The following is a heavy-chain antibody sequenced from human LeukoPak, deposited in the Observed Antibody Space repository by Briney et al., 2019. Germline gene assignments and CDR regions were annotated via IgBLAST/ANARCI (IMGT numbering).Heavy chain of an antibody. J-gene: IGHJ4*02. CDR1: GFTFSSYS. CDR2: ISSSSSYI. CDR3: AIWGYSYGYSDY. V-gene: IGHV3-21*01. D-gene: IGHD5-18*01. Sequence: GGSLRFSCAASGFTFSSYSMNWVRQAPGKGLEWVSSISSSSSYIYYADSVKGRFTISRDNAKNSLYLQMNSLRAEDTAVYYCAIWGYSYGYSDYWGQGTLVTVSS.